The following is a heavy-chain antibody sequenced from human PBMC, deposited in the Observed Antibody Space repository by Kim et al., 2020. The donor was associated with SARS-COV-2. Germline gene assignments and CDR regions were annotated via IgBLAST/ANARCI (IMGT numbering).Heavy chain of an antibody. CDR3: ARAVTVRGESGGMDV. D-gene: IGHD3-10*01. V-gene: IGHV1-2*04. Sequence: ASVKVSCKASGYTFTGYYMHWVRQAPGQGLEWMGWINPNSGGTNYAQKFQGWVTMTRDTSISTAYMELSRLRSDDTAVYYCARAVTVRGESGGMDVWGQGTTVTVSS. CDR2: INPNSGGT. J-gene: IGHJ6*02. CDR1: GYTFTGYY.